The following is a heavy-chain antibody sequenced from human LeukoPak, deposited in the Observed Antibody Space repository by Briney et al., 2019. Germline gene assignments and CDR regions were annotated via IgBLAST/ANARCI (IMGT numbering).Heavy chain of an antibody. Sequence: ASETLSLTCTVSGGTISSYYWNWIRQPPGKGLEWIGYIHYSGSTKYNPSLKSRVTISVDTSKNQFSLKLSSVTAADTAVYYCARWYSSGWAFDYWGQGTLVTVSS. CDR1: GGTISSYY. D-gene: IGHD6-19*01. J-gene: IGHJ4*02. CDR3: ARWYSSGWAFDY. V-gene: IGHV4-59*08. CDR2: IHYSGST.